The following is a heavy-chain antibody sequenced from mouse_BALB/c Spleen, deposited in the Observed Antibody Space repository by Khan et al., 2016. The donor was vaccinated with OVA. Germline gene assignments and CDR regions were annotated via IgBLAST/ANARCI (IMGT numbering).Heavy chain of an antibody. CDR3: AREEALYYFDY. Sequence: QVQLQQSGAELVRPGASVKLSCKTSGYIFTNYWIHWVKQRSGQGLEWIARIYPGTDNTYYNEKLKDKATLTVDKSSSTAYMQLSSLRSEDSAVYCCAREEALYYFDYWGQGTTLTVSS. CDR1: GYIFTNYW. V-gene: IGHV1S132*01. CDR2: IYPGTDNT. J-gene: IGHJ2*01. D-gene: IGHD3-2*02.